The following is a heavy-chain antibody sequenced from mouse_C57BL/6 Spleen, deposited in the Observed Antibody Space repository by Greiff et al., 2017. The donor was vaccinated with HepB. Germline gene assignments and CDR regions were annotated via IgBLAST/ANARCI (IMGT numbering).Heavy chain of an antibody. CDR1: GFNIKNTY. CDR2: IDPANGNT. Sequence: VHVKQSVAELVRLGASVKLSCTASGFNIKNTYMHWVKQRPEQGLEWIGRIDPANGNTKYAPKFQGKATITADTSSNTAYLQLSSLTSEDTAIYYCARGVLRTDYFDYWGQGTTLTVSA. D-gene: IGHD1-1*01. V-gene: IGHV14-3*01. J-gene: IGHJ2*01. CDR3: ARGVLRTDYFDY.